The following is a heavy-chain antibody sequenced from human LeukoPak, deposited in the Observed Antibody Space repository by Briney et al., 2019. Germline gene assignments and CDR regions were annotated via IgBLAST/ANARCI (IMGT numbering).Heavy chain of an antibody. CDR1: GFPFSSYW. Sequence: GGSLRLSCAASGFPFSSYWMSWVRQAPGKGPQWVSAISGSGGITYYADSVKGRFAISRDNSKNTLYLQMNSLRAEDTAVYYCAKGGYCSGGTCYPMDVWGQGTTVTVSS. J-gene: IGHJ6*02. D-gene: IGHD2-15*01. CDR2: ISGSGGIT. V-gene: IGHV3-23*01. CDR3: AKGGYCSGGTCYPMDV.